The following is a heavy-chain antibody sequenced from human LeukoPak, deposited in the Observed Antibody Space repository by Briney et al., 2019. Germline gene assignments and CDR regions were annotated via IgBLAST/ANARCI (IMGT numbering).Heavy chain of an antibody. CDR3: ARDIRYSYGQTAYYYYYMDV. J-gene: IGHJ6*03. Sequence: AGGSLRLSCAASGFTFSSYSMNWVRQAPGKGLEWVSYISSSSSTIYYADSVKGRFTISRDNAKNSLYLQMNSLRAEDTAVYYCARDIRYSYGQTAYYYYYMDVWGKGTTVTVSS. CDR2: ISSSSSTI. D-gene: IGHD5-18*01. CDR1: GFTFSSYS. V-gene: IGHV3-48*04.